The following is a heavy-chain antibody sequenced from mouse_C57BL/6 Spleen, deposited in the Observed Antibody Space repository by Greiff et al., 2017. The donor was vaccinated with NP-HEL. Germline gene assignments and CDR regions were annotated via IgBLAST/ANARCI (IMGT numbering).Heavy chain of an antibody. D-gene: IGHD2-1*01. Sequence: QVQLQQPGAELVRPGSSVKLSCKASGYTFTSYWMDWVKQRPGQGLEWIGNIYPSDSETHYNQKFKDKATLTVDKSSSTAYMQLSSLTSEDSAVYYCARSRGNYYFDYWGQGTTLTVSS. CDR3: ARSRGNYYFDY. V-gene: IGHV1-61*01. CDR2: IYPSDSET. CDR1: GYTFTSYW. J-gene: IGHJ2*01.